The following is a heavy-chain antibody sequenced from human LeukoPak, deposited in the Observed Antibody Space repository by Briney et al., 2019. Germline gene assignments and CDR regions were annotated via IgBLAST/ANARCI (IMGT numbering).Heavy chain of an antibody. D-gene: IGHD3-10*01. V-gene: IGHV4-30-4*01. CDR2: IYYSGST. CDR1: GGSTSSGDYY. CDR3: ARVPLWFGELAPIDY. Sequence: PSQTLSLTCTVSGGSTSSGDYYWSWIRQPPGKGLEWIGYIYYSGSTYYNPSLKSRVTISVDTSKNQFSLKLSSVTAADTAVYYCARVPLWFGELAPIDYWGQGTLVTVSS. J-gene: IGHJ4*02.